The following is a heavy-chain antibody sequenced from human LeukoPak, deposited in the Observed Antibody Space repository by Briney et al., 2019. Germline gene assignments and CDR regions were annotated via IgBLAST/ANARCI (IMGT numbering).Heavy chain of an antibody. Sequence: GGSLRLSCAASGFTFSSYSMTWVRQPPGKGLEWVSAISGISGSTTIYADSVKGRFAVSRDNSRNTLFLQMNSLRAEDTAVYYCAKNYASGRGVPYAMDVWGQGTTVTVAS. D-gene: IGHD3-10*01. J-gene: IGHJ6*02. CDR2: ISGISGSTT. CDR3: AKNYASGRGVPYAMDV. CDR1: GFTFSSYS. V-gene: IGHV3-23*01.